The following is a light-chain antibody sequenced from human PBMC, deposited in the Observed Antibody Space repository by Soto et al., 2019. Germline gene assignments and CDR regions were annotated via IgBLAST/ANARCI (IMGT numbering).Light chain of an antibody. J-gene: IGLJ2*01. CDR2: EVT. CDR1: SSDVGGYNY. V-gene: IGLV2-14*01. CDR3: SSYTSSSTVV. Sequence: QSVLTQPASVSGSPGQSITISCTGTSSDVGGYNYVSWYQQHPGKAPKLMIYEVTNRPSGVSNRFSGSKSRNTASLTISGLQAEDETHYYCSSYTSSSTVVFGGGTKLTVL.